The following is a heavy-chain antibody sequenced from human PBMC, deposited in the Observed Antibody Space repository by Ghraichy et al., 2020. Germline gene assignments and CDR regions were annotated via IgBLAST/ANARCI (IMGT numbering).Heavy chain of an antibody. J-gene: IGHJ4*02. CDR2: IYYSGST. D-gene: IGHD4-11*01. Sequence: SETLSLTCTVSGGSISSSSYYWGWIRQPPGKGLEWIGSIYYSGSTYYNPSLKSRVTISVDTSKNQFSLKLSSVTAADTAVYYCARSPYSRSDRGCFDYWGQGTLVTVSS. CDR3: ARSPYSRSDRGCFDY. V-gene: IGHV4-39*07. CDR1: GGSISSSSYY.